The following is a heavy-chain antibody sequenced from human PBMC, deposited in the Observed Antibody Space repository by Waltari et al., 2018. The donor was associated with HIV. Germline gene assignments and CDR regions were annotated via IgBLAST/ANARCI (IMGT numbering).Heavy chain of an antibody. J-gene: IGHJ4*02. CDR1: GGSISSRSYY. Sequence: QLQLQESGPGLVKPSETLSRTCTVSGGSISSRSYYWGWIRQPPWKGLEWIGSVYYSGGTYYNPSLLSRVTISIDTSKNHFSLRLSSVTAADTAVYFCVRDNTSGYLFDYWGQGTLVTVSS. V-gene: IGHV4-39*02. D-gene: IGHD3-22*01. CDR3: VRDNTSGYLFDY. CDR2: VYYSGGT.